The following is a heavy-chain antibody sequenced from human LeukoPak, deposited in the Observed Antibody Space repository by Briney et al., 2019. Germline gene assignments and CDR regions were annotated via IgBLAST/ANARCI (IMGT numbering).Heavy chain of an antibody. CDR3: ASDAYYGSGSYTSYYYYYYMDV. V-gene: IGHV4-59*11. J-gene: IGHJ6*03. Sequence: SETLSLTCTVSGGSISSHYWSWIRPPPGKGLEWIGYIYYSGSTNYNPSLKSRVTISVDTSKNQFSLKLSSVTAADTAVYYCASDAYYGSGSYTSYYYYYYMDVWGKGTTVTVSS. CDR2: IYYSGST. CDR1: GGSISSHY. D-gene: IGHD3-10*01.